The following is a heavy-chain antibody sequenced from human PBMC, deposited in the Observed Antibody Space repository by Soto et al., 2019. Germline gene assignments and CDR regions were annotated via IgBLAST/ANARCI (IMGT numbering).Heavy chain of an antibody. Sequence: PSETLSLTCAVYGGSFSGYYWSWIRQPPGKGLEWIGEINHSGSTNYNPSLKSRVTISVDTSKNQFSLKLSSVTAADTAVYYCARGEYCSGGSCYRRSVFEPWGQGTLVTVSS. V-gene: IGHV4-34*01. CDR2: INHSGST. CDR1: GGSFSGYY. D-gene: IGHD2-15*01. CDR3: ARGEYCSGGSCYRRSVFEP. J-gene: IGHJ5*02.